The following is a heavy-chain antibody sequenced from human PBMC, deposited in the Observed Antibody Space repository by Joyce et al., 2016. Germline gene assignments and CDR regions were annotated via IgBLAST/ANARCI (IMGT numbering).Heavy chain of an antibody. D-gene: IGHD3-10*01. V-gene: IGHV4-34*01. CDR1: GGSLSGYY. J-gene: IGHJ1*01. CDR2: VNDRGRT. CDR3: ARARRVIILARGEMGEYLQH. Sequence: QVQLQEWGAGLLKPSETLSLTCAVYGGSLSGYYWSWIRPAPGRGLEWVGEVNDRGRTNYNPSLNSRSTTSMDTSKNQFSLRLTTVTAADTAVYFCARARRVIILARGEMGEYLQHWGRGTVVIVSS.